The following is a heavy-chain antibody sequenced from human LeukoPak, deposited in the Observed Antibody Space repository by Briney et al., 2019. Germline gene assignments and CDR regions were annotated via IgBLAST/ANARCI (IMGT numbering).Heavy chain of an antibody. CDR1: GFTFSNYY. CDR3: VREVRGYDYYYYYYTGV. V-gene: IGHV3-7*01. J-gene: IGHJ6*03. Sequence: GGSLRLSCVASGFTFSNYYMSWVRQAPGKGLEWVASIKQDGGEKYYVDSVKGRFTISRDNAKNSQSLQMNSLRAEDTAVYYCVREVRGYDYYYYYYTGVWGKGTTVTDSS. CDR2: IKQDGGEK. D-gene: IGHD5-12*01.